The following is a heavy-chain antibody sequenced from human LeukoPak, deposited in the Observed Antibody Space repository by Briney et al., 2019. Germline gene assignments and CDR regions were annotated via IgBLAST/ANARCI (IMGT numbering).Heavy chain of an antibody. J-gene: IGHJ3*02. Sequence: GGSLRLSCAASGFTFSSYWMHWVRQAPGKGLVWVSRINSDGSSTRYADSVKGRFTISRDNTKNTLYLQMNSLRAEDTAVYYCARVATMGGAFDIWGQGTMVTVSP. D-gene: IGHD3-10*01. V-gene: IGHV3-74*01. CDR2: INSDGSST. CDR1: GFTFSSYW. CDR3: ARVATMGGAFDI.